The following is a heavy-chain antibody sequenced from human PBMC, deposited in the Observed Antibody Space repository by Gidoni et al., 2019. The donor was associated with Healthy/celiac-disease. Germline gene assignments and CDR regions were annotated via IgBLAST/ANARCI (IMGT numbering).Heavy chain of an antibody. CDR3: ASDRGSYFSRAFDI. CDR2: IIPIFGTA. D-gene: IGHD1-26*01. CDR1: GGTFSSYA. Sequence: QVQLVQSGAEVKKPGSSVKVSCTASGGTFSSYAISWVRQAPGQGLEWMGGIIPIFGTANYAQKFQGRVTITADESTSTAYMELSSLRSEDTAVYYCASDRGSYFSRAFDIWGQGTMVTVSS. V-gene: IGHV1-69*01. J-gene: IGHJ3*02.